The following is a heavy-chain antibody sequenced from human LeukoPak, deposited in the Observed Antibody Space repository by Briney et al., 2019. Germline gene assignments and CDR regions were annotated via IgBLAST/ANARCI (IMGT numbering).Heavy chain of an antibody. J-gene: IGHJ3*02. CDR1: GGSFSGYY. V-gene: IGHV4-34*01. D-gene: IGHD2-21*01. Sequence: SETLSLTCAVYGGSFSGYYWSWIRQPPGKGLEWIGEINHSGSTNYNPSLKSRVTISVDTSKNQFSLKLSSVTAADTAVYYCARAYLWRGAFDIWGQGTMVTVSS. CDR3: ARAYLWRGAFDI. CDR2: INHSGST.